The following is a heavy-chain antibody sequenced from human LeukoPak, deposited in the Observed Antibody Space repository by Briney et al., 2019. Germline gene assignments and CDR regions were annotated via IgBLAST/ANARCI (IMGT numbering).Heavy chain of an antibody. Sequence: ASVKVSCKASGYTFTGYYMHWVRQAPGQGLEWMGWINPNSGGTNYAQKFQGRVTMTRDTSISTAYMELSRLRSDDTAVYYCAREARWNGSGLYYYYYMDVWGKGTTVTVSS. CDR3: AREARWNGSGLYYYYYMDV. J-gene: IGHJ6*03. V-gene: IGHV1-2*02. CDR2: INPNSGGT. CDR1: GYTFTGYY. D-gene: IGHD3-10*01.